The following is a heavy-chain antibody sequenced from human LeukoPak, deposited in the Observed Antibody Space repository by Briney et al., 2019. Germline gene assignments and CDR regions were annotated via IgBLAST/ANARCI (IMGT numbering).Heavy chain of an antibody. CDR3: ARVRGAIVAHNWLDR. D-gene: IGHD5-12*01. Sequence: ASVKVSCKASGGTFSSYDISWVRQAPGQGLEWMGGIMPISGTANYAQKFQGRVTITADKPTNTAYMELSSLRSEDTAVYYCARVRGAIVAHNWLDRWGQGTLVTVSS. CDR1: GGTFSSYD. V-gene: IGHV1-69*06. CDR2: IMPISGTA. J-gene: IGHJ5*02.